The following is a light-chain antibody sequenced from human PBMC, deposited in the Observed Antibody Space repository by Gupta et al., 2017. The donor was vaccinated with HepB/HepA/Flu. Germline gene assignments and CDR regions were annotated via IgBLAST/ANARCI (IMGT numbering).Light chain of an antibody. Sequence: QSALTQPASVSGSPGQSITISCTGTSSDVGGYNYVSWYQQHPGKAPKLMMYDVSNRPSGVSNRFSGCKSGNTASLTISGLQAEDEAAYYCSSYTSSSTLVFGTGTKVTVL. CDR3: SSYTSSSTLV. V-gene: IGLV2-14*01. J-gene: IGLJ1*01. CDR2: DVS. CDR1: SSDVGGYNY.